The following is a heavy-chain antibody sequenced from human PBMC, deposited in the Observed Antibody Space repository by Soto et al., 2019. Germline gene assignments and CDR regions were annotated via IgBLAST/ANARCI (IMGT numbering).Heavy chain of an antibody. D-gene: IGHD6-19*01. CDR2: ISGSGGST. CDR1: GFTFSSYA. V-gene: IGHV3-23*01. J-gene: IGHJ3*02. CDR3: SGSIAVGTGGAFDI. Sequence: PGGSLRLSCAASGFTFSSYAMSWVRQAPGKGLEWVSAISGSGGSTYYADSVKGRFTISRDNSKNTLYFQMNSLRAEDTAVYYCSGSIAVGTGGAFDIWGQGTMVTVSS.